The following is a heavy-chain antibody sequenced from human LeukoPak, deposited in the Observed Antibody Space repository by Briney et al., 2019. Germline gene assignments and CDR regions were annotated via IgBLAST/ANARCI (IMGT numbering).Heavy chain of an antibody. Sequence: GGSLSLSCAASGFTFSSYAMHWVRQAPGKGLEWVAVISYDGSNKYYADSVKGRFTISRDNSKNTLYLQMNSLRAEDTAVYYCARDRRYFDWLRVNYYYGMDVWGKGTTVTVSS. J-gene: IGHJ6*04. D-gene: IGHD3-9*01. CDR1: GFTFSSYA. V-gene: IGHV3-30*04. CDR3: ARDRRYFDWLRVNYYYGMDV. CDR2: ISYDGSNK.